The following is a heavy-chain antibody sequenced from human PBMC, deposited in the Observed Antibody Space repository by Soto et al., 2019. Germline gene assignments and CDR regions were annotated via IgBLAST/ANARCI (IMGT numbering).Heavy chain of an antibody. CDR1: GYTFTGYY. Sequence: ASVKVSCKASGYTFTGYYMHWVRQAPGQGLEWMGWINPNSGGTNYAQKFQGWVTMTRDTSISTAYMELSRLRSDDTAVYYCAREILTGYYPYAFDIWGQGTVVTVSS. D-gene: IGHD3-9*01. CDR2: INPNSGGT. CDR3: AREILTGYYPYAFDI. V-gene: IGHV1-2*04. J-gene: IGHJ3*02.